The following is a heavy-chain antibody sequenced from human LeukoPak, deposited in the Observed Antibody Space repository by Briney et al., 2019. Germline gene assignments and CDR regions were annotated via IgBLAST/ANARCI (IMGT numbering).Heavy chain of an antibody. D-gene: IGHD1-26*01. CDR1: GYTFSGYY. CDR2: INPSGGST. CDR3: AREVVGASGDY. J-gene: IGHJ4*02. Sequence: AASVKVSCKASGYTFSGYYMHWVRQAPGQGLEWMGIINPSGGSTSYAQKFQGRVTMTRDTSTSTVYMELSSLRSEDTAVYYCAREVVGASGDYWGQGTLVTVSS. V-gene: IGHV1-46*01.